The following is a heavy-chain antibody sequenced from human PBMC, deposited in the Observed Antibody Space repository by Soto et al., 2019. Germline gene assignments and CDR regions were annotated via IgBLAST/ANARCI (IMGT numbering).Heavy chain of an antibody. V-gene: IGHV4-38-2*02. CDR3: ARATMVIRDSDHFGVDV. J-gene: IGHJ6*02. CDR1: GFPISSPYS. Sequence: SETLSLTCLVSGFPISSPYSWGWIRQPPGKGLEWIGSISHTGTTSYSPSLTSRVSISVDTSKNQVSLKLTSVTAADTAVYFCARATMVIRDSDHFGVDVWGHGTTVTVSS. CDR2: ISHTGTT. D-gene: IGHD4-17*01.